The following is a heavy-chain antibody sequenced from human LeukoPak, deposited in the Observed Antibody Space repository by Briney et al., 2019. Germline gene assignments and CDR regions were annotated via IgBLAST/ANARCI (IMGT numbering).Heavy chain of an antibody. Sequence: GGSLRLSCAASGFAFSNYAMSWVRQAPGKGLEWVSAIGDSAFSTYYADSVKGRFTISRDNSKSTLYLQMNSLRAEDTAVYFCALYCTDGVCPMRYFDFWGQGTLVTVSS. CDR3: ALYCTDGVCPMRYFDF. CDR1: GFAFSNYA. CDR2: IGDSAFST. J-gene: IGHJ4*02. V-gene: IGHV3-23*01. D-gene: IGHD2-8*01.